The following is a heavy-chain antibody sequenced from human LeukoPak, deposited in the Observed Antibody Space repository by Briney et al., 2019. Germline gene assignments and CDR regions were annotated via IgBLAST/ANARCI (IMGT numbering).Heavy chain of an antibody. CDR1: GGSISSGIYY. V-gene: IGHV4-61*02. J-gene: IGHJ4*02. CDR2: IYTTGST. D-gene: IGHD1-1*01. Sequence: SVTLSLTCTVSGGSISSGIYYWRWLRQPAGKGLEWIGRIYTTGSTNYNPSLKSRLTISVDTSKKQFSLKLRSVTAADTAVYFCSGERAGTTIDYWGQGTLVTVSS. CDR3: SGERAGTTIDY.